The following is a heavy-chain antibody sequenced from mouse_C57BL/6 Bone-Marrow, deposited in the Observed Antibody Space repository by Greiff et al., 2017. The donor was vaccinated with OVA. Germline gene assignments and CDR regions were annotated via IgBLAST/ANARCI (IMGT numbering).Heavy chain of an antibody. CDR3: ARPERGAMDY. V-gene: IGHV5-6*01. Sequence: EVQLMESGGDLVKPGESLKLSCAASGFTFSSYGMSWVRQTPDKRLEWVATISSGGSYTYYPDSVKGRFTIARDNAKNTLYLQMSRLTSEDTAVYYCARPERGAMDYWGQGTSVTVSS. CDR2: ISSGGSYT. J-gene: IGHJ4*01. CDR1: GFTFSSYG.